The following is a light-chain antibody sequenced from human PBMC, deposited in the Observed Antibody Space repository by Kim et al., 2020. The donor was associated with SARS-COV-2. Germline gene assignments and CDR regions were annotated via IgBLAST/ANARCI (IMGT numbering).Light chain of an antibody. V-gene: IGKV1-27*01. CDR3: QKYNSAPWT. CDR2: AAS. J-gene: IGKJ1*01. CDR1: QGISNY. Sequence: ASVGDRVTIACRASQGISNYLAWYQQKPVKVPKLLIYAASTLQSGVPSRISGSGSGTDYTLTISSLQPEDVETYYCQKYNSAPWTFGQGTKVDFK.